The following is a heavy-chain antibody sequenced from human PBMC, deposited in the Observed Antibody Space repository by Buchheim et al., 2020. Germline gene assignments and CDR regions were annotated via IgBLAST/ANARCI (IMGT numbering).Heavy chain of an antibody. CDR3: VRGDDYDNYTMDV. CDR1: GGSMTSYY. CDR2: IYDTGST. V-gene: IGHV4-59*01. J-gene: IGHJ6*02. Sequence: QVQLQESGPGLVKASETLSLTCTVSGGSMTSYYWNWIRQPPGNGLEWIGLIYDTGSTTYSPSLESRVSISVDTSKNQFSLKLSSVTAADTAVYYCVRGDDYDNYTMDVWGQGTT.